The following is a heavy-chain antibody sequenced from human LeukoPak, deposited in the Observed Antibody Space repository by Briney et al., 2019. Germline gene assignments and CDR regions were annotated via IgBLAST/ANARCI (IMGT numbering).Heavy chain of an antibody. Sequence: GGSLRLSCAASGFTFRNHWMSWVRQAPGRGLEWVASITPDGSGDYYLDSVKGRFTISRDNAKNSLYLQMNSLRAEDTAMYYCARRVGGSSNMDVWGEGTTVTVSS. D-gene: IGHD6-13*01. J-gene: IGHJ6*04. V-gene: IGHV3-7*03. CDR3: ARRVGGSSNMDV. CDR1: GFTFRNHW. CDR2: ITPDGSGD.